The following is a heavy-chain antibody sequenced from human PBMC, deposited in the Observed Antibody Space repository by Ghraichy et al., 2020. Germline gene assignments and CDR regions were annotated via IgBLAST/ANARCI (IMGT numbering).Heavy chain of an antibody. D-gene: IGHD3-10*01. CDR1: GFTFSSYT. CDR2: ISSNAYST. V-gene: IGHV3-64D*09. CDR3: VVQYFYGSIGGD. J-gene: IGHJ4*02. Sequence: GESLNISCSASGFTFSSYTMHWVRQAPGKGLEYVSAISSNAYSTYYADSLRGRFTVSRDNSRNTLYLQMSSLRAEDTAVYYCVVQYFYGSIGGDWGQGTLVPVSS.